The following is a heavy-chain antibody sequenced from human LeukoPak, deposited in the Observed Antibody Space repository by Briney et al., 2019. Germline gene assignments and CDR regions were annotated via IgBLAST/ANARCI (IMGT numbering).Heavy chain of an antibody. V-gene: IGHV4-34*01. CDR3: AGVFGDFNY. D-gene: IGHD3-10*02. J-gene: IGHJ4*02. Sequence: SETLSLTCAVYGGSFSGYYWGWIRQPPGKGLEWIGEINHSGSTNYNPSLKSRVTISVDTSKNQFSLKLSSVTAADTAVYYCAGVFGDFNYWGQGTLVTVSS. CDR1: GGSFSGYY. CDR2: INHSGST.